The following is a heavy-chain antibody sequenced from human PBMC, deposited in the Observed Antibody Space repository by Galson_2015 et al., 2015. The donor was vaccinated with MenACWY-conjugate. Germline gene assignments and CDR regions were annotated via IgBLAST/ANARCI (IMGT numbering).Heavy chain of an antibody. Sequence: SLRLSCAASGFTFGDYYMSWVRQTPGKGLEWVSYIRGSGRIRYYADSLKGRFTISRDNAKHTLYLQMNNLRADDTAVYYCARELSLVAVAVPPGWFATWGQGSLVTASS. CDR2: IRGSGRIR. CDR3: ARELSLVAVAVPPGWFAT. J-gene: IGHJ5*02. CDR1: GFTFGDYY. D-gene: IGHD2-15*01. V-gene: IGHV3-11*01.